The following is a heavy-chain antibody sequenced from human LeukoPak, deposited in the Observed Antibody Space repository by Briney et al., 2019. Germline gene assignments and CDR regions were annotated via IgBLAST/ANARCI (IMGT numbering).Heavy chain of an antibody. Sequence: GGSLRLSCAASGFTFSSYAMSWVRQTPGKGLECVAPISGSGGSTYYADSVRGRFTVFRDNSKNMLYLQMNSLRVEDTAVYYCAKSPAGSSWPSIDYWGQGTLVAVSS. CDR2: ISGSGGST. D-gene: IGHD6-13*01. J-gene: IGHJ4*02. CDR3: AKSPAGSSWPSIDY. CDR1: GFTFSSYA. V-gene: IGHV3-23*01.